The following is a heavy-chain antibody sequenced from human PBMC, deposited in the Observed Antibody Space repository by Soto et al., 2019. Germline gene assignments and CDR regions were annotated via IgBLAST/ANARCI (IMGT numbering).Heavy chain of an antibody. Sequence: SETLYLSSTVSGGSMSSGGYYWSWIRQHPGKGLEWIGYIYYSGSTYYNPSLKSRVTISVDTPKNQFSLKLSSVTAADTAVYICGRDRDFDWFFFSCSAPWGKGSLVPVSP. V-gene: IGHV4-31*03. D-gene: IGHD3-9*01. CDR1: GGSMSSGGYY. CDR2: IYYSGST. CDR3: GRDRDFDWFFFSCSAP. J-gene: IGHJ5*02.